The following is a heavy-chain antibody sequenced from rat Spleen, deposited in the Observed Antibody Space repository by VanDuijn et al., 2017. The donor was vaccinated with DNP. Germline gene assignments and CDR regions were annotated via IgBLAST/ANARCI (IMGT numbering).Heavy chain of an antibody. CDR1: GFSLTIYN. CDR2: IWNTGGT. Sequence: QVQLKESGPGLVQPSQTLSLTCTVAGFSLTIYNVHWVRQPPGKGLEWMGVIWNTGGTRYTSALRSRLTITKDTAKSQVFLKMHGLQIEDTATYYCAGSPESSYIYLPWAYWGQGTLVTVSS. V-gene: IGHV2-41*01. CDR3: AGSPESSYIYLPWAY. D-gene: IGHD1-2*01. J-gene: IGHJ3*01.